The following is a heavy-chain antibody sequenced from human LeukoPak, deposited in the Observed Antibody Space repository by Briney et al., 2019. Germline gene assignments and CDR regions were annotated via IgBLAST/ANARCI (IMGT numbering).Heavy chain of an antibody. CDR3: ARYYVWGSYRTGAEYFQH. CDR2: INGGNGNT. Sequence: ASVKVSCKASGYTFVSYTLHWVRQAPGQRLEWMGWINGGNGNTKFSQKFQGRVTFTRDTSTSTAYMELSSLRSEDTAVYYCARYYVWGSYRTGAEYFQHWGQGTLVTVSS. CDR1: GYTFVSYT. J-gene: IGHJ1*01. D-gene: IGHD3-16*02. V-gene: IGHV1-3*01.